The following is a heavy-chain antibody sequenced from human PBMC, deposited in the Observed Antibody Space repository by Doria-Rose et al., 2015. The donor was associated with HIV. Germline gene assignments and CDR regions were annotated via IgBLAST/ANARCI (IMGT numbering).Heavy chain of an antibody. CDR3: ARDRGDY. Sequence: QVQLQESGPGLVKPSETLSLTCPVSGDSIHNFSSTWARQAAGKGLAWIARIYSTGSTNYNPSLQSRVTISIATSRSQFSLSLRSVTAADTAFYFCARDRGDYWGQGALVTVTS. CDR1: GDSIHNFS. CDR2: IYSTGST. J-gene: IGHJ4*02. V-gene: IGHV4-4*07.